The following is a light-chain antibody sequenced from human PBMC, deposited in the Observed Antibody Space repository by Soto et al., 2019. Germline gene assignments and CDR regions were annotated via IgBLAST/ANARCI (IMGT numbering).Light chain of an antibody. Sequence: QSVLTQPPSASGTPGQRVTISCSGSSSNIGSNTVNWYQQLPGTAPKLLIYSNNQRPSGVLDRFSGSKSDTSASLAISGLLSEDEAGYYCAAWDVSLNGVVFGGGTKLTVL. J-gene: IGLJ2*01. CDR3: AAWDVSLNGVV. CDR2: SNN. CDR1: SSNIGSNT. V-gene: IGLV1-44*01.